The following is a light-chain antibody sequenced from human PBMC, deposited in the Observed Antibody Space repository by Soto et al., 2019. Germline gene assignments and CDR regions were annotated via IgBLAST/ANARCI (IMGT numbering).Light chain of an antibody. CDR1: QTIAMY. J-gene: IGKJ2*01. V-gene: IGKV1-39*01. CDR3: QQSFTTPYT. Sequence: DIQMTQSPSSLSASVGDRVTITCRASQTIAMYVNWFQQKPGKAPKPLIYTTSSLQSGVPPRFSGSGSETDFTLTISRLQPEDSATYYCQQSFTTPYTFGHGDQAGDQT. CDR2: TTS.